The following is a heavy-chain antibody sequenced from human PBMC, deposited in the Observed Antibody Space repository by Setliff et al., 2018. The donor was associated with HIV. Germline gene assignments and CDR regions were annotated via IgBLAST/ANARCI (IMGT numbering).Heavy chain of an antibody. CDR2: IYYSGSP. J-gene: IGHJ5*02. CDR1: GGSFSGYY. D-gene: IGHD6-13*01. CDR3: ARDHIAAPGMGFDP. V-gene: IGHV4-34*11. Sequence: LSLTCAVYGGSFSGYYWSWIRQPPGKGLEWIGYIYYSGSPNYNPSLKSRVTISVDTSRNQFSLNLTSVTAADTAVYYCARDHIAAPGMGFDPWGRGTLVTVSS.